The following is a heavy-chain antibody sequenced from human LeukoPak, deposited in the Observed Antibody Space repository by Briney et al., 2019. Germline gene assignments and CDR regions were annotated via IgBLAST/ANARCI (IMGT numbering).Heavy chain of an antibody. D-gene: IGHD3-22*01. V-gene: IGHV3-30*02. Sequence: PGGSLRLSCAASGFTFSSYGMHWVRQAPGKGLEWVAFIRYDGSNKYYADSVKGRFTISRDNSKNTLYLQMNSLRAEDTAVYYCAKEIPYYYDSSGYPPFDYWGQGTLVTVSS. CDR1: GFTFSSYG. CDR2: IRYDGSNK. J-gene: IGHJ4*02. CDR3: AKEIPYYYDSSGYPPFDY.